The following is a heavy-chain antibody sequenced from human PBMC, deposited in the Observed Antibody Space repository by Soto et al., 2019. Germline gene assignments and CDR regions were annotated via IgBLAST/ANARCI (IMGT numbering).Heavy chain of an antibody. D-gene: IGHD4-4*01. Sequence: QVQLQESGPGLVKPSQTLSLTCTVSGGSISSGDYYWSWIRQPPGKGLGWIGYIYYRGSTYYNPSLKSRVTISVDTSKSQFSLKRSSVTAADTAVYYCALLKMGTTLGGGWFDPGGQRTLVTVSS. J-gene: IGHJ5*02. V-gene: IGHV4-30-4*01. CDR3: ALLKMGTTLGGGWFDP. CDR1: GGSISSGDYY. CDR2: IYYRGST.